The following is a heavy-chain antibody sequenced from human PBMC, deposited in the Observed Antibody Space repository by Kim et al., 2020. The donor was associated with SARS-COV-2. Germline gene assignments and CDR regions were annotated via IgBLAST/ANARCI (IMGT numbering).Heavy chain of an antibody. CDR3: ARDPGYCSGGSCYPWHGMDV. V-gene: IGHV4-59*13. CDR1: GGSISSYY. J-gene: IGHJ6*02. CDR2: IYYSGST. D-gene: IGHD2-15*01. Sequence: SETLSLTCTVSGGSISSYYWSWIRQPPGKGLEWIGYIYYSGSTNYNPSLKSRVTISVDTSKNQFSLKLSSVTAADTAVYYCARDPGYCSGGSCYPWHGMDVWGQGTTVTVSS.